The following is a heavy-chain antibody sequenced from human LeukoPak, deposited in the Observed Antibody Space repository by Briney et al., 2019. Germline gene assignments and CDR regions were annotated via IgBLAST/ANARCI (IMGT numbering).Heavy chain of an antibody. CDR2: LSSGDNA. CDR3: AKDLPSIAAAATGYFQH. D-gene: IGHD6-13*01. V-gene: IGHV3-53*01. J-gene: IGHJ1*01. Sequence: HSGGSLRLSCAASGFNVNSYYMSWVRQAPGRGLEWVSALSSGDNAHYADSVNGRFTISRDNSKNTLYLQLNSLRAEDTAVYYCAKDLPSIAAAATGYFQHWGQGTLVTVSS. CDR1: GFNVNSYY.